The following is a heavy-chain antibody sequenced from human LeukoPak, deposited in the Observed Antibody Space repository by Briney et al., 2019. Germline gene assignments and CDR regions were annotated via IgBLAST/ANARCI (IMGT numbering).Heavy chain of an antibody. V-gene: IGHV4-4*07. D-gene: IGHD3-10*01. Sequence: SETLSLTCTVPGGSISSYYWSWIRQPAGKGLEWIGRIYTSGSNNYNPSLKSRVTMSVDTSKNQFSLKLSSVTAADTAVYYCAREPVPYGSGSLYYFDYWGQGTLVTVSS. CDR1: GGSISSYY. CDR2: IYTSGSN. J-gene: IGHJ4*02. CDR3: AREPVPYGSGSLYYFDY.